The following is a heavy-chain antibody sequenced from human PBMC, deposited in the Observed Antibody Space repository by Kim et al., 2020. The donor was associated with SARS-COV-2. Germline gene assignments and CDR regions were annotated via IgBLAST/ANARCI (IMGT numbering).Heavy chain of an antibody. Sequence: GGSLRLSCVASGFTFSSENINWVRQAPGKGLEWVSYISASSSLKYYADSVQGRFTISRDNAKNSVYLQMNSLRDEDTAIYYCVRGNNGAFDIWGQGTVVIVSS. CDR3: VRGNNGAFDI. V-gene: IGHV3-48*02. CDR1: GFTFSSEN. D-gene: IGHD2-8*01. J-gene: IGHJ3*02. CDR2: ISASSSLK.